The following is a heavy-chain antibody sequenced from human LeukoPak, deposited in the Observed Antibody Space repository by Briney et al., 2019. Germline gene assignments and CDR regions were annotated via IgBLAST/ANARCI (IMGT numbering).Heavy chain of an antibody. CDR2: MNHSGST. CDR1: GGSFSRYY. CDR3: ARHPYSSGWSLRRYYFDY. D-gene: IGHD6-19*01. V-gene: IGHV4-34*01. Sequence: SETLSLTCAVYGGSFSRYYWSWIRQPPGKGLEWIGEMNHSGSTNYNPSLKSRVTISVDTSKNQFSLKLSSVTAADTAVYYCARHPYSSGWSLRRYYFDYWGQGTLVTVSS. J-gene: IGHJ4*02.